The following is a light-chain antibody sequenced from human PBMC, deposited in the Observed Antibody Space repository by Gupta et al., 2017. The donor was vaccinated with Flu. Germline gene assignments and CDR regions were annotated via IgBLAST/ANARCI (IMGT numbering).Light chain of an antibody. CDR2: QIS. J-gene: IGKJ1*01. V-gene: IGKV2-30*01. Sequence: VVMTQSPLSLPVTLGQPASISCRSSEGLVYSDGNTYLHWFQLRPVQSPRRLIYQISRRESGVPDRFSGSGSGTDFTLKISRVESEDVGVYYCMQGSRWPWTFGQGTKVEIK. CDR1: EGLVYSDGNTY. CDR3: MQGSRWPWT.